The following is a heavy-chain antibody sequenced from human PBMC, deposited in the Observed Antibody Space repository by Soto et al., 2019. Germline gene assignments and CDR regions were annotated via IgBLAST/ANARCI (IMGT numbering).Heavy chain of an antibody. CDR1: GGSINNYY. Sequence: SETLSLTCTVSGGSINNYYWTWIRQPPGKGLEWIGYMYHSGSTYYNPSLKSRVTISIDRSKNQFSLKLSSVTAADTAVYYCGRVPDYWGQGILVTVSS. J-gene: IGHJ4*02. V-gene: IGHV4-59*12. D-gene: IGHD2-2*01. CDR2: MYHSGST. CDR3: GRVPDY.